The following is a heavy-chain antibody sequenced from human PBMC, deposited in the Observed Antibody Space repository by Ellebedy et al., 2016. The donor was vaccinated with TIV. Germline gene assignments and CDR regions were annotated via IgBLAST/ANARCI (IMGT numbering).Heavy chain of an antibody. V-gene: IGHV3-23*01. D-gene: IGHD4-17*01. CDR3: AKENGDFPFDY. Sequence: GESLKISCAASGFTFSSYAMSWVRQAPGKGLEWVSAISGSGGSTYYADSAKGRFTISRDNSKNTLYLQMNSLRAEDTAVYYCAKENGDFPFDYWGQGTLVTVSS. CDR2: ISGSGGST. J-gene: IGHJ4*02. CDR1: GFTFSSYA.